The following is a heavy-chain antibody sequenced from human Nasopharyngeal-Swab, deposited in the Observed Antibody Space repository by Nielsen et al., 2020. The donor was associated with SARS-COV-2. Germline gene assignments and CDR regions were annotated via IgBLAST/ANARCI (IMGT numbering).Heavy chain of an antibody. D-gene: IGHD6-6*01. J-gene: IGHJ5*02. CDR1: GFTFSRYW. CDR3: ARDWPSTAAPTAWFDP. V-gene: IGHV3-7*01. CDR2: IKQDGSEK. Sequence: GESLKISCAASGFTFSRYWMNWVRQAPGKGLEWVANIKQDGSEKPYVDSVRGRFTISRDNAKNSVYLQMSSLRAEDTAVYYCARDWPSTAAPTAWFDPWGQGTLVTVSS.